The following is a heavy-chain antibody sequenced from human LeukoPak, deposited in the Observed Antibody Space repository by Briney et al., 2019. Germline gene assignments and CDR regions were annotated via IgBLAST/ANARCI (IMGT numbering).Heavy chain of an antibody. CDR1: GFSLSTSGVG. CDR2: IYWDDDK. CDR3: AHRRSPQYYDILTGYYIGFEDYFDY. Sequence: SGPTLVNPTQTLTLTCTFSGFSLSTSGVGVGWIRQPPGKALEWPALIYWDDDKRYSPSLKSRLTITKDTSKNQVVLTMTNMDPVDTATYYCAHRRSPQYYDILTGYYIGFEDYFDYWGQGTLVTVSS. V-gene: IGHV2-5*02. J-gene: IGHJ4*02. D-gene: IGHD3-9*01.